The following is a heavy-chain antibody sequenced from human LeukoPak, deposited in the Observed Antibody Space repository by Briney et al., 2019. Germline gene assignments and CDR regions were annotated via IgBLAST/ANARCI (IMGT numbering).Heavy chain of an antibody. D-gene: IGHD6-6*01. CDR1: GYTLTELS. Sequence: ASVKVSCKVSGYTLTELSMHWVRQAPGKGLEWMGGFDPEDGETIHAQKFQGRVTMTEDTSTDTAYMELSSLRSEDTAVYYCATGGYSSWGNFDYWGQGTLVTVSS. CDR3: ATGGYSSWGNFDY. CDR2: FDPEDGET. V-gene: IGHV1-24*01. J-gene: IGHJ4*02.